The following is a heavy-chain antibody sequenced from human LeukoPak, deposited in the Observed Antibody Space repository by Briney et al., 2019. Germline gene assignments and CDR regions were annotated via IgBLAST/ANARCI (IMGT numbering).Heavy chain of an antibody. Sequence: GGSLRLSCAASGFTFSSYSMNWVRQAPGKGLEWVSSISSSSSYIYYADSVKGRLTISRDNAKNSLYLQMNSLRAEDTAVYYCARAFDSNYGAWGQGTLVTVSS. V-gene: IGHV3-21*01. D-gene: IGHD4-4*01. CDR1: GFTFSSYS. J-gene: IGHJ5*02. CDR2: ISSSSSYI. CDR3: ARAFDSNYGA.